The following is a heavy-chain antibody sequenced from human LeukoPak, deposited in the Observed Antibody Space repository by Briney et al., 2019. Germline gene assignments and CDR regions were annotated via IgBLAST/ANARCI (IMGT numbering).Heavy chain of an antibody. J-gene: IGHJ4*02. CDR3: AKGLWYTAMGRPYYFDY. Sequence: GGSLRLSCAASGFTFSSYAMSWVRRAPGKGLEWVSAISGSGGSTYYADSVKGRFTISRDNSKNTLYLQMNSLRAEDTAVYYCAKGLWYTAMGRPYYFDYWGQGTLVTVSS. CDR2: ISGSGGST. D-gene: IGHD5-18*01. CDR1: GFTFSSYA. V-gene: IGHV3-23*01.